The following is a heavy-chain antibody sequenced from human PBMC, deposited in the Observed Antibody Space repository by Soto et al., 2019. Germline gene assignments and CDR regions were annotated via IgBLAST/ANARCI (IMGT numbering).Heavy chain of an antibody. CDR3: AKFVESSYQLPWFDP. CDR2: ISGSGGST. CDR1: GFTFSNYG. J-gene: IGHJ5*02. Sequence: EVQLLESGGGLVQPGGSLRLSCAASGFTFSNYGMSWVRQAPGKGLEWVSGISGSGGSTDYAGSVKGRFTISRDNSKNTLYLQMNSLRAEDTAVYYCAKFVESSYQLPWFDPWGQGTLVTVSS. D-gene: IGHD2-2*01. V-gene: IGHV3-23*01.